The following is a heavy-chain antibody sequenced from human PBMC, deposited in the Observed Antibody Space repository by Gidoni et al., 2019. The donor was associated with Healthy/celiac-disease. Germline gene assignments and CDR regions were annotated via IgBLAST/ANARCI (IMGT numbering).Heavy chain of an antibody. V-gene: IGHV1-69*02. CDR1: GGTFSSYT. J-gene: IGHJ4*02. CDR2: IIPILGIA. D-gene: IGHD6-19*01. Sequence: QVQLVHSGAEVKKPGSSVKVSCKASGGTFSSYTISWVRQAPGQGLEWMGRIIPILGIANYAQKFQGRVTITADKSTSTAYMELSSLRSEDTAVYYCARVMDSSGWTTFDYWGQGTLVTVSS. CDR3: ARVMDSSGWTTFDY.